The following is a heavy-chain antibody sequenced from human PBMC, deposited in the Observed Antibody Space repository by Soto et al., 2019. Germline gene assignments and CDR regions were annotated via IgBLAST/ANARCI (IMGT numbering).Heavy chain of an antibody. J-gene: IGHJ4*02. D-gene: IGHD3-3*02. CDR1: GFTFSNNA. V-gene: IGHV3-64*07. Sequence: ELQLVESGGDLVQPGGSLRLSCIAFGFTFSNNAMHWVRQAPGKGLEYVSGISSDGVSTYYADSVKGRFTISRENPKNTLYLQMGGLRDDDMAVYYCARSFPPETGGQGTLVTVSS. CDR3: ARSFPPET. CDR2: ISSDGVST.